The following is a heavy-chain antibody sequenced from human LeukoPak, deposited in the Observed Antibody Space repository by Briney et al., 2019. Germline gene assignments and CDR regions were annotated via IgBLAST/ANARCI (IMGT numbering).Heavy chain of an antibody. Sequence: GESLKISCKGSGYSFTSYWIGWVRQMPGKGLEWMGIIYPGDSDTRYSPSFQGQVTISADESNSTAYLQWSSLKASDTAMYYCARHLGMITFGGTNWFDPWGQGTLVTVSS. CDR1: GYSFTSYW. J-gene: IGHJ5*02. CDR2: IYPGDSDT. D-gene: IGHD3-16*01. CDR3: ARHLGMITFGGTNWFDP. V-gene: IGHV5-51*01.